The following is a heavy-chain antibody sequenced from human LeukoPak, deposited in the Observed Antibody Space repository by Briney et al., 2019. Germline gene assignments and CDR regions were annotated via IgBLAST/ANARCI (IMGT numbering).Heavy chain of an antibody. CDR3: ARTRDTATAYFDY. Sequence: QPGGSLRLSCAASGSTFSSYAMHWVRQAPGKGLGWVAVISYDGSNKYYADSVKGRFTISRDNSKNTLYLQMNSLRADDTAVYYCARTRDTATAYFDYWGQGTLVTVSS. CDR1: GSTFSSYA. J-gene: IGHJ4*02. D-gene: IGHD5-18*01. CDR2: ISYDGSNK. V-gene: IGHV3-30*01.